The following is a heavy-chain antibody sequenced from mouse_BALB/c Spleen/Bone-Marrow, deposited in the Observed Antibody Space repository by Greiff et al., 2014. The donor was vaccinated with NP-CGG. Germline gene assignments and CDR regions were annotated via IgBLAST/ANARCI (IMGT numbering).Heavy chain of an antibody. J-gene: IGHJ4*01. CDR1: GYSITSGYS. Sequence: VQLQQSGSDLVKPSQSLSLTCTVTGYSITSGYSWHWIRQFPGNKLEWMGYIHYSGSTNYNPSLKSRISITRDTSKNKFFLQLNSVTTEDTATYYCARDQGYYAMDYWGQGTSVTVSS. CDR2: IHYSGST. CDR3: ARDQGYYAMDY. V-gene: IGHV3-1*02.